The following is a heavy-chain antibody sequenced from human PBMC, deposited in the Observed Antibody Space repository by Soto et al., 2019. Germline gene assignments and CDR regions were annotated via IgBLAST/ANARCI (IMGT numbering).Heavy chain of an antibody. V-gene: IGHV1-8*01. J-gene: IGHJ5*02. CDR3: AGSPGDCSGGSCWFDP. CDR2: MNPNSGNT. CDR1: GYTFTSYD. D-gene: IGHD2-15*01. Sequence: ASVKVSCKASGYTFTSYDINWVRQATGQGLEWMGWMNPNSGNTGYAQKFQGRVTMTRNTSISTAYMELSSLRSEDTAVYYCAGSPGDCSGGSCWFDPWGQGTLVTVSS.